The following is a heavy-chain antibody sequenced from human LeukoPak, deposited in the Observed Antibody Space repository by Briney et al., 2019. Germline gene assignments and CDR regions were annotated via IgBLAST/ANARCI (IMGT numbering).Heavy chain of an antibody. CDR3: ARVFVRIRLNDDPGAFDI. D-gene: IGHD1-1*01. CDR1: GFTFSSYS. CDR2: IYSGGST. J-gene: IGHJ3*02. Sequence: GGSLRLSCAASGFTFSSYSMNWVRQAPGKGLEWVSVIYSGGSTYYADSVKGRFTISRDNSKNTLYLQMNSLRAEDTAVYYCARVFVRIRLNDDPGAFDIWGQGTMVTVSS. V-gene: IGHV3-53*01.